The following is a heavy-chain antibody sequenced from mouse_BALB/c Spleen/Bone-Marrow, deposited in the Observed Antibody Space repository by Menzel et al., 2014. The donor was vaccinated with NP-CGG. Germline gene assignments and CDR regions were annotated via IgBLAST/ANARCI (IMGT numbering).Heavy chain of an antibody. CDR3: ARALLRPFAY. Sequence: VQLQQSGPELMKPGASVKISCKASGYSFTSYYMHWVKQSHGKSLEWIGYIDPFNGGTSYNQKFKGKATLTVDKSSSTAYMHISSLTSEDSAVYYCARALLRPFAYWGQGTLVTVSA. J-gene: IGHJ3*01. D-gene: IGHD1-2*01. CDR2: IDPFNGGT. V-gene: IGHV1S135*01. CDR1: GYSFTSYY.